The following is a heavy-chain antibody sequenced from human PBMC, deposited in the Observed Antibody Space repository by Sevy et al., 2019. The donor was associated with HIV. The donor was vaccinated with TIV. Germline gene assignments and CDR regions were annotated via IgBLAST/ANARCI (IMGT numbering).Heavy chain of an antibody. V-gene: IGHV3-53*01. CDR2: IYSGGST. Sequence: GGSLRLSCAASGFTVSSNYMSWVRQAPGKGLEWVSVIYSGGSTYHADSVKGRFTISRDNSKNTLYLQMNSLRAEDTAVYYCATGGRGYDSSGYYFFARAFDIWGQGTMVTVSS. CDR1: GFTVSSNY. J-gene: IGHJ3*02. CDR3: ATGGRGYDSSGYYFFARAFDI. D-gene: IGHD3-22*01.